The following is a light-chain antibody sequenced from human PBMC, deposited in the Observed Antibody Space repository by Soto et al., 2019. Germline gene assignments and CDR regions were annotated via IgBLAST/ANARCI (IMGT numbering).Light chain of an antibody. Sequence: DIPMTQSPSSVSSSVGDRVTITCRASQGISSWVAWYQQKPGKAPNLLIYAGSSLQSGVPSRFSGSGFGTDVTLTSSSLQPEDFATYYCQQANSFPSLICGGGTNVEIK. CDR3: QQANSFPSLI. V-gene: IGKV1-12*02. CDR1: QGISSW. J-gene: IGKJ4*01. CDR2: AGS.